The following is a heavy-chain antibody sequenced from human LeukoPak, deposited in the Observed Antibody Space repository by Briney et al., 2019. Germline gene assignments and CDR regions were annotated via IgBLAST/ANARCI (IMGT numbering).Heavy chain of an antibody. J-gene: IGHJ5*02. Sequence: SVKVSCKASGGTFSSYAISWVRQAPGQGLEWMGGIIPIFGTANYAQKFQGRVTITADESTSTAYMELSSLRSEDTAVYYCARRARGNNWLDPWGQGTLVTVSS. CDR1: GGTFSSYA. D-gene: IGHD1-26*01. V-gene: IGHV1-69*13. CDR2: IIPIFGTA. CDR3: ARRARGNNWLDP.